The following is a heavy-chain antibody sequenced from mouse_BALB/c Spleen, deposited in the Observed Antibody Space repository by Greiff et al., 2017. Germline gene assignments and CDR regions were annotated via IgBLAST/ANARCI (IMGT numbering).Heavy chain of an antibody. D-gene: IGHD1-1*01. CDR3: ARREYYYGSSYYFDY. CDR2: ISYSGST. Sequence: EVKLQESGPGLVKPSQSLSLTCTVTGYSITSDYAWNWIRQFPGNKLEWMGYISYSGSTSYNPSLKSRISITRDTSKNQFFLQLNSVTTEDTATYYCARREYYYGSSYYFDYWGQGTTLTVSS. J-gene: IGHJ2*01. CDR1: GYSITSDYA. V-gene: IGHV3-2*02.